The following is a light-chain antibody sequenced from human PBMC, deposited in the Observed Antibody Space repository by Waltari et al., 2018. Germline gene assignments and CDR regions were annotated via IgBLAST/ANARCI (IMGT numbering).Light chain of an antibody. Sequence: QSALTQPASVSASPGQSLTISCTGTSSDLGRFSLVSWFQQHPGEAPRLIIYEASKRPSGVSNRFSGSKSGTTASLTISGLQAEDEADYYCCSYAGSSSWVFGGGTKLTVL. CDR1: SSDLGRFSL. CDR2: EAS. CDR3: CSYAGSSSWV. V-gene: IGLV2-23*01. J-gene: IGLJ3*02.